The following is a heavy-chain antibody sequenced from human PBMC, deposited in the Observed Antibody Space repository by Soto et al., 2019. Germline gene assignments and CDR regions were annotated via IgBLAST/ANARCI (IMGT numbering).Heavy chain of an antibody. CDR1: GFTFSSYS. J-gene: IGHJ4*02. V-gene: IGHV3-21*01. CDR3: ARESYYYDSSGQVIDY. D-gene: IGHD3-22*01. CDR2: ISSSSSYI. Sequence: GGSLRLSCAASGFTFSSYSMNWVRQAPGKGLEWVSSISSSSSYIYYADSVKGRFTISRDNAKNSLYLQMNSLRAEDTAVYYCARESYYYDSSGQVIDYWGQGTLVNVS.